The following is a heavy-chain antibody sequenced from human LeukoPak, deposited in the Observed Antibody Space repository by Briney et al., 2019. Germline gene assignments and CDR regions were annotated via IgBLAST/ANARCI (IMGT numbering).Heavy chain of an antibody. Sequence: GGSLRLSCVASGFTFSNYAMSWVRQAPGKGLEYVSPISASGLSTYYTDSVRGRFTNSRDNSKNTLYLQMNSLRAEDTAVYYCASQNSGYALAFDIWGQGTMVTVSS. D-gene: IGHD3-22*01. CDR1: GFTFSNYA. V-gene: IGHV3-23*01. CDR3: ASQNSGYALAFDI. CDR2: ISASGLST. J-gene: IGHJ3*02.